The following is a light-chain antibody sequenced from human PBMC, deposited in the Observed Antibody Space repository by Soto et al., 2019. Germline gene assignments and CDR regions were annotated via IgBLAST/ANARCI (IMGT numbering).Light chain of an antibody. Sequence: QPVLTQPPSVSGAPGQRVTISCSGSSSNIGTGYDVHWYQQFPGRAPKLLIYDNNNRPSGVPDRFSGSKSGTSASLAITGLQAEDEADYYCQSYDSSLSGWVFGGGTKLTVL. J-gene: IGLJ3*02. V-gene: IGLV1-40*01. CDR2: DNN. CDR1: SSNIGTGYD. CDR3: QSYDSSLSGWV.